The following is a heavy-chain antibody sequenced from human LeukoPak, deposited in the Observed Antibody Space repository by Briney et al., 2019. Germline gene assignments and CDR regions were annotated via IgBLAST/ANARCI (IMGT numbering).Heavy chain of an antibody. V-gene: IGHV5-10-1*01. CDR1: GYSFTSYW. CDR3: ARPVAVSLDDY. CDR2: IDPSDSYT. J-gene: IGHJ4*02. D-gene: IGHD3-22*01. Sequence: GESLKISYKGSGYSFTSYWISWMRQMPGKGLEWMGRIDPSDSYTNYSPSFQGHVTISADKSISTAYLQWSSLKASDTAMYYCARPVAVSLDDYWGQGTLVTVSS.